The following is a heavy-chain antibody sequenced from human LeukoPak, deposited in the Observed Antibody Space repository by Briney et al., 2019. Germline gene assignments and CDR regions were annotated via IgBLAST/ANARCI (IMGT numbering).Heavy chain of an antibody. CDR2: TGGSDDNT. CDR1: GFSFNGYA. D-gene: IGHD6-19*01. Sequence: GGALRLSCEGSGFSFNGYAMSWVRQAPGKGLEWVAVTGGSDDNTHYADSVKGRFSISRDTSENRLFLQMNSLRPDDSALYYCTKDLMTGFSSGWYLAYWGQATLVTVSA. CDR3: TKDLMTGFSSGWYLAY. J-gene: IGHJ4*02. V-gene: IGHV3-23*01.